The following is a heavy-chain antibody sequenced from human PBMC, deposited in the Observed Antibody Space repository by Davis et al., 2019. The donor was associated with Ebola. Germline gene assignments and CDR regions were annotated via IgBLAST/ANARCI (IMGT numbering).Heavy chain of an antibody. CDR1: GGSISSYY. Sequence: MPSETLSLTCTVSGGSISSYYWSWIRQPPGKGLEWIGYIYYSGSTNYNPSLKSRVTISVDTSKNQFSLKLSSVTAADTALYYCAKDGYGFPYYFDYWGQGTLVTVSS. V-gene: IGHV4-59*01. J-gene: IGHJ4*02. CDR2: IYYSGST. D-gene: IGHD5-24*01. CDR3: AKDGYGFPYYFDY.